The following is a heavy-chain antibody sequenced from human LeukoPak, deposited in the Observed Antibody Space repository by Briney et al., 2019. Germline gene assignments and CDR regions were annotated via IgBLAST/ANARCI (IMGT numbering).Heavy chain of an antibody. CDR2: ISYDGSNK. Sequence: GGSLRLSCATSGFTFNSFGMHWARQAPGKGLEWVAFISYDGSNKDYADSVKGRFTISRDNAKNSLYLQMNSLRAEDTAVYYCARGSSGSDYGGFDYWGQGTLVTVAS. D-gene: IGHD1-26*01. J-gene: IGHJ4*02. V-gene: IGHV3-33*05. CDR1: GFTFNSFG. CDR3: ARGSSGSDYGGFDY.